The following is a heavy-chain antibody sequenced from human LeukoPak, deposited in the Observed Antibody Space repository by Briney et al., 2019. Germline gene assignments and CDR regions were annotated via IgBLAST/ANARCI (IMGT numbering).Heavy chain of an antibody. CDR3: AIYPMADFDY. CDR2: ISSDGKSK. J-gene: IGHJ4*02. Sequence: GRSLRLSCAASGFTFSPYAFPWVRQAPGTGLEWVAVISSDGKSKIYADSVKGRFTISRDNSKNTLFLQMNSLRTEGTAVYYCAIYPMADFDYWGQGALVTVSS. V-gene: IGHV3-30*04. CDR1: GFTFSPYA. D-gene: IGHD5-24*01.